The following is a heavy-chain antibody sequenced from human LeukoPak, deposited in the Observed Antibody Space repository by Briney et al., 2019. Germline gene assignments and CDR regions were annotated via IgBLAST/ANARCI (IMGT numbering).Heavy chain of an antibody. CDR3: ARGITMVRGVIYFDY. J-gene: IGHJ4*02. V-gene: IGHV4-59*01. CDR2: IYYSGST. CDR1: GGSISSYY. D-gene: IGHD3-10*01. Sequence: SETLSLTXTVSGGSISSYYWSWIRQPPGKGLEWIGYIYYSGSTNYNPSLKSRVTISVDTSKNQFSLKLSSVTAADTAVYYCARGITMVRGVIYFDYWGQGTLVTVSS.